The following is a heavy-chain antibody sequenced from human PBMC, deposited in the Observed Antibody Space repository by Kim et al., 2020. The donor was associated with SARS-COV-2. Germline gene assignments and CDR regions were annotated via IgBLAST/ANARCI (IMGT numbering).Heavy chain of an antibody. D-gene: IGHD3-3*01. V-gene: IGHV3-23*01. J-gene: IGHJ4*02. CDR1: GFTFSSYA. CDR3: AKAEGGYDFWSGHTPLDY. Sequence: GGSLRLSCAASGFTFSSYAMSWVRQAPGKGLEWVSAISGSGGSTYYADSVKGRFTISRDNSKNTLYLQMNSLRAEDTAVYYCAKAEGGYDFWSGHTPLDYWGQGTLVTVSS. CDR2: ISGSGGST.